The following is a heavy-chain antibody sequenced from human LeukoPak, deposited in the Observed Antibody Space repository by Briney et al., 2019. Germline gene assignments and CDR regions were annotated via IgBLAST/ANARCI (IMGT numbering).Heavy chain of an antibody. V-gene: IGHV3-33*01. J-gene: IGHJ4*02. Sequence: PGGSLRLSCAASGFIFSNYGMQWVRRAPGKGLEWVAVVWYDGSKEYYADSVKGRFTISRDDSKNLLYLQMNSLRAEDTARYYCARDYCSTTTCLDYWGQGTLVTVSS. D-gene: IGHD1-1*01. CDR1: GFIFSNYG. CDR2: VWYDGSKE. CDR3: ARDYCSTTTCLDY.